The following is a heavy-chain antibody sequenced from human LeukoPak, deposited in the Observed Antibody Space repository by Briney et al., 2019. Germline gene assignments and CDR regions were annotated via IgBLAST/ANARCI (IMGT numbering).Heavy chain of an antibody. J-gene: IGHJ3*02. CDR1: GFTFSSYA. D-gene: IGHD4-17*01. CDR2: ISYDGSNK. V-gene: IGHV3-30*04. Sequence: GGSLRLSCAASGFTFSSYAMHWVRQAPGKGLEWVAVISYDGSNKYYADSVKGRFTISRDNSKNTLYLQMNSLRAEDTAVYYCARGVHGDYAFDTWGQGTMVTVSS. CDR3: ARGVHGDYAFDT.